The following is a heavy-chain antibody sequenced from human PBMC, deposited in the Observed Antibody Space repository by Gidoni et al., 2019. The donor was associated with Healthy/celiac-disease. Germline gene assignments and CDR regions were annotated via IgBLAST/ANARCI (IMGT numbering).Heavy chain of an antibody. Sequence: QLQLQASGPGLVKPAETLSLTCTVSGGSISSSSYYLGWIRQPPGKGLEWIGRIYYSGSTYYNPSTKSRVTISVDTSRNQFSLKLSSVTAADTAVYYCARRCSSTSCYAQDYYYYYGMDVWGQGTTVTVSS. CDR1: GGSISSSSYY. V-gene: IGHV4-39*01. J-gene: IGHJ6*02. CDR3: ARRCSSTSCYAQDYYYYYGMDV. CDR2: IYYSGST. D-gene: IGHD2-2*01.